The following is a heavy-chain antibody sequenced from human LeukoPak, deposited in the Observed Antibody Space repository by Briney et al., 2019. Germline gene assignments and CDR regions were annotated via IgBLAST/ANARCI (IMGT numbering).Heavy chain of an antibody. CDR1: GFTFSSYG. D-gene: IGHD3-10*01. J-gene: IGHJ4*02. CDR3: ARDYYGSEDY. Sequence: RSLRLSCATSGFTFSSYGMHWVRQAPGKGLEGVAVIWYDGSNKYYADSVKGRFTISRDNSKNTLYLQMNSLRAEDTAVYYCARDYYGSEDYWGQGTLVTVSS. V-gene: IGHV3-33*01. CDR2: IWYDGSNK.